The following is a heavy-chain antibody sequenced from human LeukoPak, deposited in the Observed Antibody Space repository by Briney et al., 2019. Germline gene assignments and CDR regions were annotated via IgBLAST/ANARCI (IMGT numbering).Heavy chain of an antibody. CDR2: ISSSSSTI. V-gene: IGHV3-48*02. D-gene: IGHD2-8*01. J-gene: IGHJ4*02. Sequence: GGSLRLSCAASGFTFSSYSMNWVRQAPGKGLEWVSYISSSSSTIYYADSVKGRFTISRDNAKNSLYLQMNSLRDEDTAVYYCARDLGYCTNGVCHTRFDYWGQGTLVAVSS. CDR1: GFTFSSYS. CDR3: ARDLGYCTNGVCHTRFDY.